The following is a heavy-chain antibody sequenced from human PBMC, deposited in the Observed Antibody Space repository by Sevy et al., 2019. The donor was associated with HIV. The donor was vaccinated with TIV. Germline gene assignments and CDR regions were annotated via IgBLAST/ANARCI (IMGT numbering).Heavy chain of an antibody. CDR1: GGSISSYY. D-gene: IGHD2-15*01. Sequence: SETLSITCTVSGGSISSYYWSWIRQPAGKGLEWIGRIYTSGSTNYNPSLKSRVTMSVDTSKNQFSLKLSSVTAADTAVYYCARGSSNCSGGSCYDYWGQGTLVTVSS. CDR2: IYTSGST. J-gene: IGHJ4*02. CDR3: ARGSSNCSGGSCYDY. V-gene: IGHV4-4*07.